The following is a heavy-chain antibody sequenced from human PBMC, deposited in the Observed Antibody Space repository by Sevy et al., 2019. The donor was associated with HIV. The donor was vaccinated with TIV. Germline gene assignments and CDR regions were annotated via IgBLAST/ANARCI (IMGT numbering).Heavy chain of an antibody. CDR2: IKTDGSEK. V-gene: IGHV3-7*03. Sequence: GGSVRLSCAASGFTFSSYWMSWVRQAPGKGLEWVAHIKTDGSEKYYVDSVKGRFTISRDNVKNALYLQMNSLRVEDTAIYYCTRDCSSTTCLWGLDVWGQGTTVTVSS. CDR3: TRDCSSTTCLWGLDV. J-gene: IGHJ6*02. D-gene: IGHD2-2*01. CDR1: GFTFSSYW.